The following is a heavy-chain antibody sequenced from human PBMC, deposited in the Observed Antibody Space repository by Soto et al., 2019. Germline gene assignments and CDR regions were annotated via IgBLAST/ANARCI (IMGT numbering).Heavy chain of an antibody. Sequence: GASVKVSCKASGYTFTSYDINWVRQATGQGLEWMGWMNPNSGNTGYAQKFQGRVTMTRNTSISTAYMELSSLRSEDTAVYYCARANPLYDFWSGYYIGARYYYYYYGMDVWGQGTTVTVPS. J-gene: IGHJ6*02. CDR1: GYTFTSYD. V-gene: IGHV1-8*01. CDR2: MNPNSGNT. CDR3: ARANPLYDFWSGYYIGARYYYYYYGMDV. D-gene: IGHD3-3*01.